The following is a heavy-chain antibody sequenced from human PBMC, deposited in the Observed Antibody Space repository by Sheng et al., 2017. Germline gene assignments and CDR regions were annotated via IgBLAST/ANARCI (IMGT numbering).Heavy chain of an antibody. J-gene: IGHJ4*02. V-gene: IGHV4-39*07. CDR2: IYYSGST. Sequence: QLQLQESGPGLVKPSETLSLTCTVSGGSISSSSYYWGWIRQPPGKGLEWIGSIYYSGSTYYNPSLKSRVTISVDTSKNQFSLKLSSVTAADTAVYYCARELPSEVYGDYGKQPRYYFDYWGQGTLVTVSS. CDR3: ARELPSEVYGDYGKQPRYYFDY. CDR1: GGSISSSSYY. D-gene: IGHD4-17*01.